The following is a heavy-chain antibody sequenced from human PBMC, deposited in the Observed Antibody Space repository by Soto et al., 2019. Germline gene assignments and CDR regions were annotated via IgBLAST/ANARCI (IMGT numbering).Heavy chain of an antibody. Sequence: ASVKVSCKASGYTFTSYGISWVRQAPGQGLEWMGWISAYNGNTNYAQKLQGRVTMTTDTSTSTAYMELRSLRSDDTAVYYCARDAGYCSSTSCSDAFDIWGEGTMVTVSS. D-gene: IGHD2-2*01. V-gene: IGHV1-18*01. J-gene: IGHJ3*02. CDR1: GYTFTSYG. CDR3: ARDAGYCSSTSCSDAFDI. CDR2: ISAYNGNT.